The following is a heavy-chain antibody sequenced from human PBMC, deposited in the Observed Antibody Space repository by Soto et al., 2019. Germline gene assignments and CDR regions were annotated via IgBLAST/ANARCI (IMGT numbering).Heavy chain of an antibody. Sequence: GGSLRLSCAASGFTFSSYGMHWVRQAPGKGLEWVAVIWYDGSNKYYADSVKGRFTIPRDNSKNTLYLQMNGLRAEDTAVYYCARDPRVYSSFGAGYYYYYGMDVWGQGTTVTVSS. D-gene: IGHD6-6*01. CDR3: ARDPRVYSSFGAGYYYYYGMDV. CDR1: GFTFSSYG. V-gene: IGHV3-33*01. CDR2: IWYDGSNK. J-gene: IGHJ6*02.